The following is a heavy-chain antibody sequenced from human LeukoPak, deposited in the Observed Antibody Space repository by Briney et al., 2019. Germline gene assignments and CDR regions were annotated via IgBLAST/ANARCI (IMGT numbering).Heavy chain of an antibody. CDR2: IYYSGST. CDR1: GGSISNYY. J-gene: IGHJ4*02. CDR3: AKGTSSGWYYFDY. Sequence: SETLSLTCTVSGGSISNYYWSWIRQPPGKGLEWIGYIYYSGSTNYNPSLKSRVTISVDTSKNQFSLKLDSVTAADTAVYYCAKGTSSGWYYFDYWGQGTLVTVSS. D-gene: IGHD6-19*01. V-gene: IGHV4-59*08.